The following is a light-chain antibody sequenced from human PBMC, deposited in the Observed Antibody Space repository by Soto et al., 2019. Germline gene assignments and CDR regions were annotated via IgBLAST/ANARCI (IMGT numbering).Light chain of an antibody. J-gene: IGKJ1*01. Sequence: EIVLTQSPATLSLSPGERATLSCMASQSVSSYLAWYQQKPGQAPRLLIYDASTRATGIPARFSGSGSGTDFTLTISSLEPEDFAVYYCQQRSNWPTFGQGTKVEIK. CDR3: QQRSNWPT. CDR2: DAS. V-gene: IGKV3-11*01. CDR1: QSVSSY.